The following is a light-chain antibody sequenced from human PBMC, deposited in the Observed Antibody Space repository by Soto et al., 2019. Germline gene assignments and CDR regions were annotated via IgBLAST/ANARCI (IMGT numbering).Light chain of an antibody. J-gene: IGKJ1*01. CDR2: MAS. Sequence: DIHVTQSPSTLSASVGDRVTITCRASQSLSGWLAWYQQEPGKAPNLLIYMASTLASGVPSRFSGSGSGTEFTLTISSLQPDDFATYYCQHYNGYSWTFGQGTKVDIK. V-gene: IGKV1-5*03. CDR3: QHYNGYSWT. CDR1: QSLSGW.